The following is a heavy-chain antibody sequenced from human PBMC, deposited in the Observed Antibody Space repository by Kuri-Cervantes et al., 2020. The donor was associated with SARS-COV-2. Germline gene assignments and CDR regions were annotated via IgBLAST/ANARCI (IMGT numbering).Heavy chain of an antibody. Sequence: SCAASGFPFSDYAMNWVRQATGKGLEWVSGINDSGGRTDYADSVKGRFTISRDNSKNTLYLQMKSLRAEDTSVYYCAKRGKTVIVGTPLDFWGQEAWSPSPQ. CDR3: AKRGKTVIVGTPLDF. V-gene: IGHV3-23*01. CDR2: INDSGGRT. CDR1: GFPFSDYA. J-gene: IGHJ4*01. D-gene: IGHD3-22*01.